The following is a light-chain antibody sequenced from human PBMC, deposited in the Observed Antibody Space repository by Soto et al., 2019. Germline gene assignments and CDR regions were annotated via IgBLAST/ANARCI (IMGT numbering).Light chain of an antibody. CDR3: SSYTTSSTLA. V-gene: IGLV2-14*01. CDR1: SSDVGGYNF. CDR2: EVN. J-gene: IGLJ2*01. Sequence: QSVLTQPASVSGSPGQSITISCTGTSSDVGGYNFVSWYQQHPGKAPKLMIYEVNSRPSGVSNRFPGSKSGNTASLTISGLQAEDEADYYCSSYTTSSTLAFGGGTKLTVL.